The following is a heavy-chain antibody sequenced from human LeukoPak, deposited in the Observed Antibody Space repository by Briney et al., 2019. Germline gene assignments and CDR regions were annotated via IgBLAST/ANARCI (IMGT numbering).Heavy chain of an antibody. J-gene: IGHJ4*02. CDR3: ARLRSYYDILTGYTYYFDY. CDR1: GGSISSSIYY. CDR2: IYYSGST. Sequence: PSETLSLTCTVSGGSISSSIYYWGWIRQPPGKGLEWIGSIYYSGSTYYNPSLKSRVTISVDTSKNQFSLKLSSVTAADTAVYYCARLRSYYDILTGYTYYFDYWGQGTLVTVSS. V-gene: IGHV4-39*01. D-gene: IGHD3-9*01.